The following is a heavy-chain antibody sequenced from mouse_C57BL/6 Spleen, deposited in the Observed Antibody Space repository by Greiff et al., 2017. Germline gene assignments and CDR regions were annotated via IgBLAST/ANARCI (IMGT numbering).Heavy chain of an antibody. J-gene: IGHJ2*01. Sequence: VQLQQSGPELVKPGASVKISCKASGYSFTGYYMNWVKQSPEKSLEWIGEINPSTGGTTYNQKFKAKAILTVDKSSSTAYMQLKILTSEDSAVYYCAGGGGRDDYWGQGTTLTVSS. V-gene: IGHV1-42*01. CDR2: INPSTGGT. CDR1: GYSFTGYY. D-gene: IGHD3-3*01. CDR3: AGGGGRDDY.